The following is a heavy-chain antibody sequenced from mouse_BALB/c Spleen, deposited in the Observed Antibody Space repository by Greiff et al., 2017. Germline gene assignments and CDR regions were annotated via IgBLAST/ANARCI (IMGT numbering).Heavy chain of an antibody. V-gene: IGHV1-69*01. CDR2: IDTSDSYT. D-gene: IGHD2-4*01. CDR1: GYTFTDYW. J-gene: IGHJ2*01. CDR3: ATMITTKYVVY. Sequence: VQLQQPGAELVMPGASVKMSCKASGYTFTDYWMHWVKQRPGQGLEWIGAIDTSDSYTSYNQKFKGKATLTVDESSSTAYMQLSSLTSEDSAVYYCATMITTKYVVYWGQGTTLTVSS.